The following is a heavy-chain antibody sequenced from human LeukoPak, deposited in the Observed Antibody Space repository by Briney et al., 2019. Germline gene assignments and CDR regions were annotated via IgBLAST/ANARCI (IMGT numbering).Heavy chain of an antibody. CDR2: ISDSGNT. Sequence: PGRSLRLSCAASGFIFNDHAMHWVRQAPGKGLEWVSAISDSGNTYHADSVKGRFTISRDSSKNTLFLQMNRLRPEDAAVYYCAKAPVTTCRGAYCYPFDYWGQGTLVTVSS. CDR1: GFIFNDHA. V-gene: IGHV3-23*01. J-gene: IGHJ4*02. D-gene: IGHD2-21*01. CDR3: AKAPVTTCRGAYCYPFDY.